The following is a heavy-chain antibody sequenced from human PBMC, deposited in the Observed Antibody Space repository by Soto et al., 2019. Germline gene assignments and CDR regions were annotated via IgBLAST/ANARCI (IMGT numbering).Heavy chain of an antibody. J-gene: IGHJ4*02. CDR3: ARDAGDYYDSSGYYVVY. V-gene: IGHV3-21*01. CDR1: GFTFSSYS. Sequence: EVQLVESGGGLVKPGGSLRLSCAASGFTFSSYSMNWVRQAPGKGLEWVSSISSSSSYIYYADSVKGRFTISRDYAKNSLYLQMNGLRAEDTAVYYCARDAGDYYDSSGYYVVYWGQGTLVTVSS. CDR2: ISSSSSYI. D-gene: IGHD3-22*01.